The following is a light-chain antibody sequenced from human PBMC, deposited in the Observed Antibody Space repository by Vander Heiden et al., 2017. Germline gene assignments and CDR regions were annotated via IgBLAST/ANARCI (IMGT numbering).Light chain of an antibody. CDR3: QQYDSYPWT. CDR1: RSITTL. V-gene: IGKV1-5*03. Sequence: DLPMNPAPSTLYASVGDRVTITCRASRSITTLLVWYQQKPGKAPHLLISKASNLETGVSSKFSGSGSGTEFTLTISNLQPGDFATYYCQQYDSYPWTFGQGTKVEI. J-gene: IGKJ1*01. CDR2: KAS.